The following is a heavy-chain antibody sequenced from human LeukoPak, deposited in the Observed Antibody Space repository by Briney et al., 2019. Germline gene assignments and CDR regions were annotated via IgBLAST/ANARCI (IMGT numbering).Heavy chain of an antibody. CDR1: GGSISSGDYY. Sequence: SETLSLTCTVSGGSISSGDYYWSWIRQPPGKGLEWIGYIYYSGSTYYNPSLKSRVTISVDTSKNQFSLKLSSVTAADTAVYYCARDTYYDFWSGPVAPGWFDPWGQGTLVTVSS. CDR3: ARDTYYDFWSGPVAPGWFDP. J-gene: IGHJ5*02. V-gene: IGHV4-30-4*08. D-gene: IGHD3-3*01. CDR2: IYYSGST.